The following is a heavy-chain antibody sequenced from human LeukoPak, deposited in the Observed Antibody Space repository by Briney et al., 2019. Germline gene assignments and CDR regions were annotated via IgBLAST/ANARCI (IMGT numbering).Heavy chain of an antibody. J-gene: IGHJ4*02. CDR1: GGSISSGDYY. Sequence: SQTLSLTCTVSGGSISSGDYYWSWIRQPPGKGLEWIGYIYYSGSTNYNPSLKSRVTISVDTSKNQFSLKLSSVTAADTAVYYCARGPVVGDFDYWGQGTLVTVSS. CDR3: ARGPVVGDFDY. CDR2: IYYSGST. V-gene: IGHV4-30-4*01. D-gene: IGHD1-26*01.